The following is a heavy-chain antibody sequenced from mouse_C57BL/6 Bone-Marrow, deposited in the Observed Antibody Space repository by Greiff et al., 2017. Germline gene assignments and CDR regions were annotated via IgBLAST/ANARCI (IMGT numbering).Heavy chain of an antibody. CDR3: ARRVIATVVADY. Sequence: EVQLQQSGPVLVKPGASVKMSCKASGYTFTDYYMNWVKQSHGKSLEWIGVINPYNGGTSYNQKFKGKATLTVDKSSSTAYMELNSLTSEDSAVYYCARRVIATVVADYWGQGTTLTVSA. V-gene: IGHV1-19*01. D-gene: IGHD1-1*01. J-gene: IGHJ2*01. CDR1: GYTFTDYY. CDR2: INPYNGGT.